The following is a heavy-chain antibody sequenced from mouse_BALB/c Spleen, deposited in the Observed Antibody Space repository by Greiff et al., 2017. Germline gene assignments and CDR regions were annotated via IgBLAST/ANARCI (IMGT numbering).Heavy chain of an antibody. Sequence: EVMLVESGAELVKPGASVKLSCTASGFNIKDTYMHWVKQRPEQGLEWIGRIDPANGNTNYDPKFQGKATITADTSSNTAYLQLSSLTSEDTAVYYCAPYNDYDGSYFDYWGQGTTLTVSS. J-gene: IGHJ2*01. CDR1: GFNIKDTY. V-gene: IGHV14-3*02. CDR2: IDPANGNT. D-gene: IGHD2-4*01. CDR3: APYNDYDGSYFDY.